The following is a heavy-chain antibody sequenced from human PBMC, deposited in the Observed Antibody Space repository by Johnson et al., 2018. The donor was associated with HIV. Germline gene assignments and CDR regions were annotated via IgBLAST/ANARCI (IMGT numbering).Heavy chain of an antibody. CDR1: GFTFSSYG. V-gene: IGHV3-30*02. D-gene: IGHD3-10*01. Sequence: VQLVESGGGVVQPGGSLRLSCAASGFTFSSYGMHWVRQAPGKGLEWVAFIRYDGSNKYYADSVKGRFTISRDNSKNTLYLQMNSLRAEDTAVYYCAREYTYGPDAFDIWGQGTMVIVSS. CDR2: IRYDGSNK. J-gene: IGHJ3*02. CDR3: AREYTYGPDAFDI.